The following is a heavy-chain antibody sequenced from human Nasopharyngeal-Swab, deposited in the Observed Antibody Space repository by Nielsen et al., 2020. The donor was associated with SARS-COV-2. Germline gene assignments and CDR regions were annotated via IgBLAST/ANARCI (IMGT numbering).Heavy chain of an antibody. CDR2: IYYSGST. CDR3: ARGSSYYGSGSYYTIDY. J-gene: IGHJ4*02. Sequence: SETLSLTCTVSGGSISSYYWSWIRQPPGKGLEWIGYIYYSGSTYYNPSLKSRVTISVDTSKNQFSLKLSSVTAADTAVYYCARGSSYYGSGSYYTIDYWGQGTLVTVSS. CDR1: GGSISSYY. D-gene: IGHD3-10*01. V-gene: IGHV4-30-4*08.